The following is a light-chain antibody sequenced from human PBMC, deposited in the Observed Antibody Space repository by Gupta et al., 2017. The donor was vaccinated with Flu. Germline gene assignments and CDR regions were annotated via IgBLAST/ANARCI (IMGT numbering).Light chain of an antibody. Sequence: PGQTATITCSADKLGTVYVSWYQQRPGQSPTLLIFEDAKRPSGIPERFSGSNTGDTATLTISGAQSVDEGDYYCQSTQMTSYVFGPGTRVTV. CDR1: KLGTVY. J-gene: IGLJ1*01. CDR3: QSTQMTSYV. CDR2: EDA. V-gene: IGLV3-1*01.